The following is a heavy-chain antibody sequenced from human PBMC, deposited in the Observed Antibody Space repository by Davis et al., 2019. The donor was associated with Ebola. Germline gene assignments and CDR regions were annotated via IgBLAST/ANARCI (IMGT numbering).Heavy chain of an antibody. V-gene: IGHV4-31*03. Sequence: PSETLSLTCTVSGGSISSGGYYWSWIRQHPGKGLEWIGYIYYSGSTYYNPSLKSRVTISVDTSKNQFSLKLSSVTAADTAVYYCARGSPLILLDWFDPWGQGTLVTVSS. CDR2: IYYSGST. J-gene: IGHJ5*02. CDR3: ARGSPLILLDWFDP. D-gene: IGHD3-3*01. CDR1: GGSISSGGYY.